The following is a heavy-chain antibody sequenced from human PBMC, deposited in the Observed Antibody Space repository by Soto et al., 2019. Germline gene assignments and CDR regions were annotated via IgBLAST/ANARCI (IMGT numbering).Heavy chain of an antibody. D-gene: IGHD4-17*01. CDR3: ARRLRGGPLADWYFDL. Sequence: QVQLVQSGAEVKKPGASVKVSCKASGYTFTGYYMHWVRQAPGQGLEWMGWINPNSGGTNYAQKFQGWVTMTRDTSISTAYMELSRLRSDDTAGYYCARRLRGGPLADWYFDLWGRGTLVTVSS. CDR2: INPNSGGT. J-gene: IGHJ2*01. V-gene: IGHV1-2*04. CDR1: GYTFTGYY.